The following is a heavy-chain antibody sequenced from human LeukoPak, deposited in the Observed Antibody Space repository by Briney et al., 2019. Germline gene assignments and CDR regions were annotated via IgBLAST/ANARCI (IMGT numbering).Heavy chain of an antibody. CDR3: ARGRGPYYDILTGYGPASPLYYYYYMDV. V-gene: IGHV4-59*01. Sequence: SQSLSLTRAVPVGSIRSFYGSCITDPPEKGLEGSGYIYYRWSTNYNPSLKSRGTISVDPSKNQFSLKLSSVTAADTAVYYCARGRGPYYDILTGYGPASPLYYYYYMDVWGKGTTVTVSS. J-gene: IGHJ6*03. D-gene: IGHD3-9*01. CDR2: IYYRWST. CDR1: VGSIRSFY.